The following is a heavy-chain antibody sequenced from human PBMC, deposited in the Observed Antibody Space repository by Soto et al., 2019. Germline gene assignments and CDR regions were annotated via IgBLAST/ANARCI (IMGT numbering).Heavy chain of an antibody. J-gene: IGHJ4*02. CDR2: INHSGST. CDR3: ARGPFTIFGVVAYRKYFDY. V-gene: IGHV4-34*01. CDR1: GGSFSGYY. D-gene: IGHD3-3*01. Sequence: SETLSLTCAVYGGSFSGYYWSWIRQPPGKGLEWIGEINHSGSTNYNPSLKSRVTISVDTSKNQFSLKLSSVTAADTAVYYCARGPFTIFGVVAYRKYFDYWGQGTLVTVSS.